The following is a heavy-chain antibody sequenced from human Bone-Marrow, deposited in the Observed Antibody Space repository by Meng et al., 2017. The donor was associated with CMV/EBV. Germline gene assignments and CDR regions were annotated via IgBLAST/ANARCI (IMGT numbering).Heavy chain of an antibody. V-gene: IGHV5-51*01. D-gene: IGHD6-13*01. Sequence: KVSCKGSGYSFTSYWIGWVRQMPGKGLEWMGIIYPGDSDTRYSPSFQGQVTISADKSISTAYLQWSSLKASDTAMYYCARELTTRYSSSWFDYWGQGTLVTVSS. CDR2: IYPGDSDT. CDR3: ARELTTRYSSSWFDY. J-gene: IGHJ4*02. CDR1: GYSFTSYW.